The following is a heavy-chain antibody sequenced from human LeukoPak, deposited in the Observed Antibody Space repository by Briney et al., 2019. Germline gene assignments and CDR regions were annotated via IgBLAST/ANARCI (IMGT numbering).Heavy chain of an antibody. J-gene: IGHJ4*02. V-gene: IGHV1-69*05. CDR1: GGTFSSYA. CDR3: ARDTIAAAGTPDY. CDR2: IIPIFGTA. D-gene: IGHD6-13*01. Sequence: SVKVSCKASGGTFSSYAISWVRQAPGQGLEWMGGIIPIFGTANYAQKFQGRVTITTDESTSTAYMELSGLRSEDTAVYYCARDTIAAAGTPDYWGQGTLVTVSS.